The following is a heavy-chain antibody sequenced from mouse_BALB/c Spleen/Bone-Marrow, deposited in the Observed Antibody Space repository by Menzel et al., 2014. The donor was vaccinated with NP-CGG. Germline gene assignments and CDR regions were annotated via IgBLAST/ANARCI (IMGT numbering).Heavy chain of an antibody. J-gene: IGHJ3*01. Sequence: QVQLQQPGAELSRHGASMKLSYKASSYTIPCYYLKWVKRRAGQGLVWIGGIYTGNSDTYYNEKIKSKVTLTADRPSNIVNIHRSSLTSEDAAVYLCARDHYGKYEGFDYRGHWTLVT. D-gene: IGHD2-1*01. CDR1: SYTIPCYY. CDR2: IYTGNSDT. V-gene: IGHV1-76*01. CDR3: ARDHYGKYEGFDY.